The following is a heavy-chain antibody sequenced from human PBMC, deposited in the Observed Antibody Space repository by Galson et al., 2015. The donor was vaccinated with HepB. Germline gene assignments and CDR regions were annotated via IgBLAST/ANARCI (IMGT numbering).Heavy chain of an antibody. D-gene: IGHD1-14*01. CDR1: GFSLDTGRMC. J-gene: IGHJ4*02. CDR3: ARSVATPGKGFDY. Sequence: PALVKPTQTLTLTCNFFGFSLDTGRMCVSWIRQPPGKALEWLARIDWDDDKYYSTSLKTRLTISKDTSRNQVVLTMTNMDPLDTATYYCARSVATPGKGFDYWGQGALVTVSP. CDR2: IDWDDDK. V-gene: IGHV2-70*11.